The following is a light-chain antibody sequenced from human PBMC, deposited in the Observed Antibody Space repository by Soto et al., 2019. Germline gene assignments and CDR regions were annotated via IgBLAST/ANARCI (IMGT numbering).Light chain of an antibody. CDR2: AAS. V-gene: IGKV1-39*01. CDR3: QQSYSTPYT. Sequence: DIQMTQSPSSLSPSVGDRVTITCRASQSVSSYLNWYQQKPGNAPKLLIFAASSLQSGVPSRFSGSGSGTDFTLTISSLQPEDFATYYCQQSYSTPYTFGQGTKLEIK. J-gene: IGKJ2*01. CDR1: QSVSSY.